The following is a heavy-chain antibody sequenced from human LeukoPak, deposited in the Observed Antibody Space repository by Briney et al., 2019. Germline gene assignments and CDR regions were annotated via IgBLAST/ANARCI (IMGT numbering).Heavy chain of an antibody. CDR3: ATRDDCSNGVCYGLAY. D-gene: IGHD2-8*01. Sequence: PGGSLRLSCAASGFTFNNYAINWVRQAPGKGLEWVSAISGSRDTTFYADSVKGRFTIYRDNSKNTLYLQMNSLRADDTAVYYCATRDDCSNGVCYGLAYWGQGTLVTVSS. V-gene: IGHV3-23*01. CDR2: ISGSRDTT. CDR1: GFTFNNYA. J-gene: IGHJ4*02.